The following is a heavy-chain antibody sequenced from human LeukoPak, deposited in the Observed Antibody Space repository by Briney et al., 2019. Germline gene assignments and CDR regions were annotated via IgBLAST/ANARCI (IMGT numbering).Heavy chain of an antibody. CDR1: GFTFSSYA. V-gene: IGHV3-23*01. Sequence: PGGSLRLSCAASGFTFSSYAMSWVRQAPGKGLEWVSAISGSGGSTYYADSVKGRFTISRDNSKNTLYLQMNSLRAEDTAVYYCAKDHRGSYSTYYFDYWGQGTLVTVSS. CDR2: ISGSGGST. J-gene: IGHJ4*02. CDR3: AKDHRGSYSTYYFDY. D-gene: IGHD1-26*01.